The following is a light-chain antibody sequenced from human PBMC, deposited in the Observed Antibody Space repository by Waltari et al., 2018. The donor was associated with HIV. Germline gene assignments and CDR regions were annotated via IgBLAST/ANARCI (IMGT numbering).Light chain of an antibody. CDR1: MSVLYEANSKNY. Sequence: DIVMTLSPGFLSVAAGGRATIKCKATMSVLYEANSKNYLAWYQQKPGQPPKLLLSWSSTRESGVSARFSGSGSGTDFTLTINNVESDDAAIYFCQQFYKIPWSFGQGTKVEI. J-gene: IGKJ1*01. CDR2: WSS. V-gene: IGKV4-1*01. CDR3: QQFYKIPWS.